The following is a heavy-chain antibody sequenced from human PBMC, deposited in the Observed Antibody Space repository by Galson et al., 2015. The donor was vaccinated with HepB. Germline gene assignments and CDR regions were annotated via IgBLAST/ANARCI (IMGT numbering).Heavy chain of an antibody. V-gene: IGHV3-15*07. Sequence: SLRLSCAASGFTFSNAWMYWVRQAPGKGLEWVGRIKSRADGGATDYAAPVKGRFTISRDDSKDTLYLQMNSLKAEDTAVYYCTTDRAWPAPILWVFDYWGQGALVTVSS. CDR2: IKSRADGGAT. J-gene: IGHJ4*02. D-gene: IGHD2-2*01. CDR3: TTDRAWPAPILWVFDY. CDR1: GFTFSNAW.